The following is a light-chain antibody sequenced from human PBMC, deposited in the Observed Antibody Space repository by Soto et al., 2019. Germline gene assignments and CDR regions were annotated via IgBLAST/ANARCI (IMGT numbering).Light chain of an antibody. CDR1: SSDIGIYKY. Sequence: QSALTQPASVSGSPGQSIAISCTGSSSDIGIYKYVSWYQQHPGKVPKLMIYEVSNRPSGVSNRFSGSKSGNTASLTISGLQAEDEADYYCSSYTSSSTLDVVFGGGTKLTVL. J-gene: IGLJ2*01. V-gene: IGLV2-14*01. CDR3: SSYTSSSTLDVV. CDR2: EVS.